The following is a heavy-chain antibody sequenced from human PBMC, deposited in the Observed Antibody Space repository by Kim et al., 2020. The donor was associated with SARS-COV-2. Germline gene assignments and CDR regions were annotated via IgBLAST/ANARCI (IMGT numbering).Heavy chain of an antibody. D-gene: IGHD3-3*01. CDR2: ISAYNGNT. CDR1: GYTFTSYG. V-gene: IGHV1-18*01. J-gene: IGHJ4*02. CDR3: ARDEGPYYDFWSGYQTEPPHDY. Sequence: ASVKVSCKASGYTFTSYGISWVRQAPGQGLEWMGWISAYNGNTNYAQKLQGRVTMTTDTSTSTAYMELRSLRSDDTAVYYCARDEGPYYDFWSGYQTEPPHDYWGQGTLVTVSS.